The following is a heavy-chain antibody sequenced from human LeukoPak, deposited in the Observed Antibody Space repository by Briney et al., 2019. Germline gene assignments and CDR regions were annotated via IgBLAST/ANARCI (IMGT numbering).Heavy chain of an antibody. D-gene: IGHD3-22*01. J-gene: IGHJ3*02. Sequence: GGSLRLSCAASGLTFSSYGMHWVRQAPGKWREWVAFIRYDGSNKYYADSVKGRFTISRDNSKNTLYLQMNSLSAEDTAVYYCAKDREMVVVKDAFDIWGQGTMVTVSS. CDR1: GLTFSSYG. V-gene: IGHV3-30*02. CDR2: IRYDGSNK. CDR3: AKDREMVVVKDAFDI.